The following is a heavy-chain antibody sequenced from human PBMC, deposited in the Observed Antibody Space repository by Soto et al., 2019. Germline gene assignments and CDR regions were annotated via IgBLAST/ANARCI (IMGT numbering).Heavy chain of an antibody. CDR3: AAVGKRGSSGYYYYYYGMDV. CDR1: GFTFSSDA. Sequence: GGSLRLSCAASGFTFSSDAVSWVRQAPGKGLEWVSAISGSGGSTYYADSVKGRFTISRDNSKNTLYLQMKSLRAEDTAVYYCAAVGKRGSSGYYYYYYGMDVWGQGTTVTVSS. J-gene: IGHJ6*02. CDR2: ISGSGGST. V-gene: IGHV3-23*01. D-gene: IGHD3-22*01.